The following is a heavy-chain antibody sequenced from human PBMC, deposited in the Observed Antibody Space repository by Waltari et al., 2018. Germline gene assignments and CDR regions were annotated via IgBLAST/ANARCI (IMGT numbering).Heavy chain of an antibody. D-gene: IGHD4-17*01. CDR3: ARHESAHYGGFDS. V-gene: IGHV4-38-2*01. CDR1: GDSITSASY. J-gene: IGHJ4*02. CDR2: VYHFGSS. Sequence: QVQLQESGPGLVKPSETLSLTCAVSGDSITSASYWGWIRQPPGKGREWIGYVYHFGSSSYNPSLKSRVTMSVDTSKRQFSLNLSSVTAADTAVYYCARHESAHYGGFDSWGRGTLVTVSA.